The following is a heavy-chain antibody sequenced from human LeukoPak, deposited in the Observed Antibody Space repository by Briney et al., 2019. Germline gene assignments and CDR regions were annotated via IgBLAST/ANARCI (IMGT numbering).Heavy chain of an antibody. CDR2: IYSGGST. Sequence: GGSLRLSCAASGFVFIDYSINWVRQAPGKGLEWVSVIYSGGSTYYADSVKGRFTISRDNSKNTLYLQMNSLRAEDTAVYYCARDLRYCSSTSCYSGMDVWGQGTTVTVSS. CDR1: GFVFIDYS. J-gene: IGHJ6*02. CDR3: ARDLRYCSSTSCYSGMDV. V-gene: IGHV3-66*01. D-gene: IGHD2-2*02.